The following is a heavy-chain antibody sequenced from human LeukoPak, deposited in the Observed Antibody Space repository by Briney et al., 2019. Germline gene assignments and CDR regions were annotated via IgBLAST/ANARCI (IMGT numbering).Heavy chain of an antibody. CDR3: ARHVEQWLTPFDY. J-gene: IGHJ4*02. Sequence: SETLSLTCTVSGGSISSYYWSWIRQSPGKGLERIGYIYYSGRTNFNPSLKSRVTISVDTSKNQFSLKLSSVTAADTAVYYCARHVEQWLTPFDYWGQGTLVTVSS. CDR1: GGSISSYY. D-gene: IGHD6-19*01. V-gene: IGHV4-59*08. CDR2: IYYSGRT.